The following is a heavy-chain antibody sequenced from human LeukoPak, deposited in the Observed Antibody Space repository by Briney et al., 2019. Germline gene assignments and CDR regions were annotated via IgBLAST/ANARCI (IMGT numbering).Heavy chain of an antibody. Sequence: GGSLRLSCAASGFTFSIYWMSWVRQAPGKGLEWVANIKQDGSEKYYVDSVKGRFTISRDNAKNSLYLQMNSLRAEDTVVYYCASGSSGWSQLKDYWGQGTLVTVSS. J-gene: IGHJ4*02. CDR3: ASGSSGWSQLKDY. CDR2: IKQDGSEK. V-gene: IGHV3-7*01. D-gene: IGHD6-19*01. CDR1: GFTFSIYW.